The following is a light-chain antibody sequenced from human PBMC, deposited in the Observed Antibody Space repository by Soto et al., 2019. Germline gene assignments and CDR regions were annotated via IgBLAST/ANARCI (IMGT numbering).Light chain of an antibody. CDR1: SGHSNYA. CDR2: LNSDGSH. CDR3: QTWGSGIVV. V-gene: IGLV4-69*01. Sequence: QPVLTQSPSASASLGASVNLTCTLSSGHSNYAIAWHQQQSEKGPRYLMKLNSDGSHSKGDGIPDRFSGSSSGAERYLTISRLQSEVEADYCCQTWGSGIVVFGAGTKVTDL. J-gene: IGLJ2*01.